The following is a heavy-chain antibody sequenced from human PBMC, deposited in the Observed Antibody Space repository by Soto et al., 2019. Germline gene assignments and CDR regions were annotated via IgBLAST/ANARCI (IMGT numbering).Heavy chain of an antibody. Sequence: GGSLRLSCAASGFTFSDHYMDWVRQAPGKGLEWVGRTRNKANSYTTEYAASVKGRFTISRDDSKNSLYLQMNSLKTEDTAVYYCARVGSDDAFDIWGQGTMVTVSS. CDR1: GFTFSDHY. D-gene: IGHD3-10*01. V-gene: IGHV3-72*01. CDR2: TRNKANSYTT. CDR3: ARVGSDDAFDI. J-gene: IGHJ3*02.